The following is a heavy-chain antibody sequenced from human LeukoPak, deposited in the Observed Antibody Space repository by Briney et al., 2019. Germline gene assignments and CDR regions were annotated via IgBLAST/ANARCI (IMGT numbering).Heavy chain of an antibody. CDR3: ARSYSSFSGDFGY. J-gene: IGHJ4*02. Sequence: SETLSLTCTVSGGSISSYYWSWIRQPPGKGLEWIGSIYYSGSTNYNPSLKSRVTISVDTSKNQFSLKLSSVTAADTAVYYCARSYSSFSGDFGYWGQGTLVTVSS. D-gene: IGHD6-6*01. V-gene: IGHV4-59*01. CDR1: GGSISSYY. CDR2: IYYSGST.